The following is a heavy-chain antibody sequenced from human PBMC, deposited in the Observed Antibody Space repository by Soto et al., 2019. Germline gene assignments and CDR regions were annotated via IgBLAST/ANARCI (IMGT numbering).Heavy chain of an antibody. CDR2: IKSKTNGGTT. Sequence: EVQLVESGGGLVKPGVSLRLSCAASGFTFSNAWMSWVRQAPGKGLEWVGRIKSKTNGGTTDYAAPVQGRFTISRDDSENTLYLQMNSLKPEDTAVYYCTRHPLGYCSSSSCYDYFDYWGQGTLVTVSS. CDR1: GFTFSNAW. CDR3: TRHPLGYCSSSSCYDYFDY. J-gene: IGHJ4*02. D-gene: IGHD2-2*01. V-gene: IGHV3-15*01.